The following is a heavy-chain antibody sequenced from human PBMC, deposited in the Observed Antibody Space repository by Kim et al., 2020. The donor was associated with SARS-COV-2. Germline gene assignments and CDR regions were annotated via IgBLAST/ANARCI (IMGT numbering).Heavy chain of an antibody. J-gene: IGHJ6*03. Sequence: SVKVSCKASGGTFSSYAISWVRQAPGQGLEWMGRIIPILGIANYAQKFQGRVTITADKSTSTAYMELSSLRSEDTAVYYCASMGATTGTTYHYYYYMDVWGKGTTVTVSS. CDR1: GGTFSSYA. D-gene: IGHD1-1*01. V-gene: IGHV1-69*04. CDR2: IIPILGIA. CDR3: ASMGATTGTTYHYYYYMDV.